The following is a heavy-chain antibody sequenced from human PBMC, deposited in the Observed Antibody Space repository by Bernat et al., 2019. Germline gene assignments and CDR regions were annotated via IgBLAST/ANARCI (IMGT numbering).Heavy chain of an antibody. D-gene: IGHD2-2*01. CDR3: TSLSQVVVVPAASNWFDP. Sequence: EVQLVESGGGLVKPGGSLRLSCAASGFTFSNAWMDWVRQAPGKGLEWVGRIKTKTDGETTHYAAPVKGRFIISRDDSKTTLYLQMNSLKTEDTAVYYCTSLSQVVVVPAASNWFDPWGHGTLVTVSS. J-gene: IGHJ5*02. CDR1: GFTFSNAW. V-gene: IGHV3-15*01. CDR2: IKTKTDGETT.